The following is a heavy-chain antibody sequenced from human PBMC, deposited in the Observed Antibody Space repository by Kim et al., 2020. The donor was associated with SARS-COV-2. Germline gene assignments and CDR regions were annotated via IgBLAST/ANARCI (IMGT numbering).Heavy chain of an antibody. CDR3: TTVTWNWCFDY. J-gene: IGHJ4*02. CDR2: TT. V-gene: IGHV3-15*01. Sequence: TTEYAAPVKGRFTISRDDSKNTLYLQMNSLRTEDTAVYYCTTVTWNWCFDYWGQGAPVTVSS. D-gene: IGHD1-1*01.